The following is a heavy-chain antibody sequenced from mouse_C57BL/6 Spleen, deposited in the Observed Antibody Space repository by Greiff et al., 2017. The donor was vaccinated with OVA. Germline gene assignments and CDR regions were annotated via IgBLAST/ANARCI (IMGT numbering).Heavy chain of an antibody. D-gene: IGHD4-1*01. CDR2: ISSGSSTI. Sequence: EVKLVESGGGLVKPGGSLKLSCAASGFTFSDYGMHWVRQAPEKGLEWVAYISSGSSTIYYADTVKGRFTISRDNAKNTLFLQMTSLRSEDTAMYYCAINWDEGFFDYWGQGTTLTVSS. V-gene: IGHV5-17*01. CDR3: AINWDEGFFDY. J-gene: IGHJ2*01. CDR1: GFTFSDYG.